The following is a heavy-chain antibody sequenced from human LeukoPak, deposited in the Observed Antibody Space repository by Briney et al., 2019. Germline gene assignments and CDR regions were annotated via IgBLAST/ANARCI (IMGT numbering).Heavy chain of an antibody. CDR2: IHSTGNT. V-gene: IGHV4-59*01. J-gene: IGHJ5*02. CDR1: GDSISGFY. CDR3: ARAGGFTILRGAVNNWFDP. D-gene: IGHD3-10*01. Sequence: PSETLSLTCTLSGDSISGFYWSWIRQPPGIGLEWIGNIHSTGNTNYNPFLKSRVTLSLDTSTNQFFLKVISVTAADTAVYYCARAGGFTILRGAVNNWFDPWGQGTLVTVSS.